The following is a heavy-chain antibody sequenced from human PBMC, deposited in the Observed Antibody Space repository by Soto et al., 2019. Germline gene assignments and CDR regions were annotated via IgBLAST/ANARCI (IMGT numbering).Heavy chain of an antibody. CDR3: ARDRGCTNGVCYSWFDP. CDR2: INHSGST. Sequence: SETLSLTCAVYGGSFSGYYWSWIRQPPGKGLEWIGEINHSGSTNYNPSLKSRVTISVDTSKNQFSLKLSSVTAADTAVYYCARDRGCTNGVCYSWFDPWGQGTLVTVSS. J-gene: IGHJ5*02. CDR1: GGSFSGYY. D-gene: IGHD2-8*01. V-gene: IGHV4-34*01.